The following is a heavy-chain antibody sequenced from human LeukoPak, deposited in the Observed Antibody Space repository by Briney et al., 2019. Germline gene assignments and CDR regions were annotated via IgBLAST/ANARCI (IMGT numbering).Heavy chain of an antibody. CDR2: INPNGGDT. Sequence: ASVKVSCKASGYTFISYFIHWVRQAPGQGLEWMGMINPNGGDTSYSQNFQGRVTMTTDTSTSTVYMELSSLRSEDTALCYCARVLNWSYDYWGQGTLVTVSS. V-gene: IGHV1-46*01. D-gene: IGHD1-7*01. CDR3: ARVLNWSYDY. J-gene: IGHJ4*02. CDR1: GYTFISYF.